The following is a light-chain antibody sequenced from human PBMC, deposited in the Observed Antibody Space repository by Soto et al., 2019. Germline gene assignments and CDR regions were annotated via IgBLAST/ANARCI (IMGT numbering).Light chain of an antibody. V-gene: IGLV2-8*01. CDR2: EVS. Sequence: QSALTQPPSASGSPGQSVTISCTGTSSDVGGYNYVSWYQHHPGKAPKLMIYEVSKRPSGVPDRFSGSKSGNTASLTVSGLQAEDEADYYCSSYADNNKVIFGGGTKLTVL. J-gene: IGLJ2*01. CDR3: SSYADNNKVI. CDR1: SSDVGGYNY.